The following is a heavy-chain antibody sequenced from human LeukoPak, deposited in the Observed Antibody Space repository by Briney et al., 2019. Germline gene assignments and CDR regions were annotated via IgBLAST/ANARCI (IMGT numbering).Heavy chain of an antibody. CDR3: AKENYYGMDA. CDR2: INRDGSIT. V-gene: IGHV3-74*01. Sequence: GGSLRLSCAASGLTFSSYWMHWVRQAPGEGLVWVSRINRDGSITSYGDSVKGRFTISRDNAKNTLYLQMSSLRAEDTAVYYCAKENYYGMDAWGQGTTVTVSS. CDR1: GLTFSSYW. J-gene: IGHJ6*02.